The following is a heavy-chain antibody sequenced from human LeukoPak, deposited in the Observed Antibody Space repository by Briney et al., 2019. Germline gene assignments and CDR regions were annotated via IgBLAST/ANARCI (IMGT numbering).Heavy chain of an antibody. V-gene: IGHV5-51*01. D-gene: IGHD3-3*01. CDR1: GYSFTSYW. Sequence: GESLKISRKGSGYSFTSYWIGWVRQMPGKGLEWMGIIYPGDSDTRYSPSFQGQVTISADKSISTAYLQWSSLKASDTAMYYCARHRPADSNYDFWSGYTSDAFDIWGQGTMVTVSS. CDR2: IYPGDSDT. J-gene: IGHJ3*02. CDR3: ARHRPADSNYDFWSGYTSDAFDI.